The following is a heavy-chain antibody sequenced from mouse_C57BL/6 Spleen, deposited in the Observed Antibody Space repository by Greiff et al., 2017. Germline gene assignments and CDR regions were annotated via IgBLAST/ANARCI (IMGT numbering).Heavy chain of an antibody. Sequence: QVQLQQSGAELMKPGASVKLSCKATGYTFTGYWIEWVKQRPGHGLEWIGEILPGGGSTNYNEKFKGKATFTADTSSNTAYMQRSSLTTEDSAIYYCAKGGSYWYFDVWGTGTTVTVSS. CDR3: AKGGSYWYFDV. J-gene: IGHJ1*03. CDR1: GYTFTGYW. V-gene: IGHV1-9*01. CDR2: ILPGGGST.